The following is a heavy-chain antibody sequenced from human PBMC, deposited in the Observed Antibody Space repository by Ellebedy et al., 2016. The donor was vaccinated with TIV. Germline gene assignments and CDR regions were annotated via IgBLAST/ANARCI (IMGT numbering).Heavy chain of an antibody. D-gene: IGHD6-6*01. CDR2: INSDGSGT. Sequence: PGGSLRLSCVASGFSFSNYWIHRVRQVPGKGLVWVSRINSDGSGTSYADSVQGRFRISRDDAENTVSLQMNSLRAEDTAIYYCARDRWAEYTFDIWGQGTMVTVSS. CDR1: GFSFSNYW. J-gene: IGHJ3*02. V-gene: IGHV3-74*01. CDR3: ARDRWAEYTFDI.